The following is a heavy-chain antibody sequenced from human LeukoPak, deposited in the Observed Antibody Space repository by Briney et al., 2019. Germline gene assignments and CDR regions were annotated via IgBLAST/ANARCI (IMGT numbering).Heavy chain of an antibody. D-gene: IGHD2-15*01. V-gene: IGHV1-69*05. CDR3: ARGFNGGNDPFDY. CDR2: IIPIFGTA. CDR1: GGTFSSYA. Sequence: SVKVSCKASGGTFSSYAISWVRQAPGEGLEWMGRIIPIFGTANYAQKFQGRVTITTDESTSTAYMELSSLRSEDTAVYYCARGFNGGNDPFDYWGQGTLVTVSS. J-gene: IGHJ4*02.